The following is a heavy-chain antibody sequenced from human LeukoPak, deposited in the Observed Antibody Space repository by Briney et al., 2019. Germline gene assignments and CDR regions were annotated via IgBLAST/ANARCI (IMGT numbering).Heavy chain of an antibody. CDR2: ISYDGSNK. CDR3: AKLRTIHYFDY. V-gene: IGHV3-30-3*02. J-gene: IGHJ4*02. CDR1: GFTFSSYA. Sequence: PGRSLRLSCAASGFTFSSYAMHWVRQAPGKGLEWVAVISYDGSNKYYADSVKGRFTISRDNSKNTLYLQMNSLRAEDTAVYYCAKLRTIHYFDYWGQGTLVTVSS. D-gene: IGHD2-21*01.